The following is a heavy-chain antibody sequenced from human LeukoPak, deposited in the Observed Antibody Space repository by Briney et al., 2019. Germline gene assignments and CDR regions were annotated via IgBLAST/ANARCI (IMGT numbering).Heavy chain of an antibody. CDR1: GIAFSNSI. J-gene: IGHJ3*01. V-gene: IGHV3-30*04. CDR3: AREGHTSGYCGTFDV. D-gene: IGHD3-22*01. CDR2: MSFNGFSK. Sequence: GGSLRLSCAASGIAFSNSIMHWVRRAPGKGLEWVSAMSFNGFSKYYADSLKGRLSISRDDSKSTVYLQINSLRPEDTAVYYCAREGHTSGYCGTFDVWGQGTTVAVSS.